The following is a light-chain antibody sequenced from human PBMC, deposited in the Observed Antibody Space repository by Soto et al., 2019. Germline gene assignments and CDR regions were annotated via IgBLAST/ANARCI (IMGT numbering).Light chain of an antibody. J-gene: IGLJ1*01. CDR1: SSDVDDYNY. Sequence: QSALTQPRSVSGSPGQSVTISCTGTSSDVDDYNYVSWFQQHPGKAPKLMIYDVSERPSGVPDRFSGSKSGNTASLTISGLQAEDEADYYCCSYGDTFYVFGGGTKVTV. V-gene: IGLV2-11*01. CDR2: DVS. CDR3: CSYGDTFYV.